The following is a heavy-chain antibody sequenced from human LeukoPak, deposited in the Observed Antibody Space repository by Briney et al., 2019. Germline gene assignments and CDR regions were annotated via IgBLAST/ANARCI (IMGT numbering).Heavy chain of an antibody. Sequence: GGSLRLSCAASGFTFRTYGMHWVRQAPGKGLEWVAGLWYDGSNKSYADSVRGRFTISRDNSKNTLYLQMNSLRAEDTAVYYCARGELSGWYTVYWGQGTLVTVSS. V-gene: IGHV3-33*01. CDR1: GFTFRTYG. J-gene: IGHJ4*02. CDR3: ARGELSGWYTVY. D-gene: IGHD6-19*01. CDR2: LWYDGSNK.